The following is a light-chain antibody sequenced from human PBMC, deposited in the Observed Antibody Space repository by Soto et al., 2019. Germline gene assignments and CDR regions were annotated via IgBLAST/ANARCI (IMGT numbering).Light chain of an antibody. J-gene: IGLJ3*02. CDR3: CSYTRSYTWV. V-gene: IGLV2-14*01. CDR2: KVS. CDR1: SSDVGDGDF. Sequence: QSALTQPASVSGSPRQSITISCTGTSSDVGDGDFVSWYQQRPGNAPKLMIYKVSNRPSGVSNRFSGSKSGNTDSLTISGLQAEDEADYYCCSYTRSYTWVFGGGTKLTVL.